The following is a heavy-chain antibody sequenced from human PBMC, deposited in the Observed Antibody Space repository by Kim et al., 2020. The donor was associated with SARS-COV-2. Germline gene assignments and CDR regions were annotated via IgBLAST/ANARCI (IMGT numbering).Heavy chain of an antibody. CDR3: ARRYGDYPMDV. J-gene: IGHJ6*03. D-gene: IGHD4-17*01. CDR2: INHSGST. V-gene: IGHV4-34*01. Sequence: SETLSLTCAVYGGSFSGYYWSWIRQPPGKGLEWIGEINHSGSTNYNPSLKSRVTISVDTSKNQFSLKLSSVTAADTAVYYCARRYGDYPMDVWGKGTTVTVSS. CDR1: GGSFSGYY.